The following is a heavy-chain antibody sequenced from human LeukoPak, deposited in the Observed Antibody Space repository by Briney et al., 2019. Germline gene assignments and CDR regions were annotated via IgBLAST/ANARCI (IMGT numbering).Heavy chain of an antibody. CDR1: GFTFSSYA. CDR2: ISGSGGST. V-gene: IGHV3-23*01. CDR3: AKEGDIVVVVAATAPNWFDP. D-gene: IGHD2-15*01. J-gene: IGHJ5*02. Sequence: GGSLRLSCAASGFTFSSYAMSWVRQAPGKGLEWVSAISGSGGSTYYADSVKGRFTISRDNSKNTLYLQMNSLGAEDTAVYYCAKEGDIVVVVAATAPNWFDPWGQGTLVTVSS.